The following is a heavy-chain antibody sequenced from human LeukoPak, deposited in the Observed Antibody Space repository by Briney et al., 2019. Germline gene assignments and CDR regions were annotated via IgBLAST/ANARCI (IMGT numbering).Heavy chain of an antibody. CDR1: GFPLSSYV. V-gene: IGHV3-30-3*01. D-gene: IGHD3-22*01. J-gene: IGHJ4*02. CDR2: TSYDGSNK. Sequence: GGSLRLSCAASGFPLSSYVMHWVRQAPGKGLEWVSFTSYDGSNKYYADSVKGRFTISRDNSKNTLDLQMNSLRAEDTAMYYCARGDDTSGYFYSYFDYWGQGTLVTVSS. CDR3: ARGDDTSGYFYSYFDY.